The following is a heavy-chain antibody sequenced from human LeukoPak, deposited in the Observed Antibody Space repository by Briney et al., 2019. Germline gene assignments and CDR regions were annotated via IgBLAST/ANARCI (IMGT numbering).Heavy chain of an antibody. V-gene: IGHV3-64*01. J-gene: IGHJ4*02. D-gene: IGHD3-3*01. CDR3: ARGGPETMIGFWSGSDFDY. CDR2: ISSNGGST. Sequence: GGSLRLSCAASGFTFSSYAMHWVRQAPGKGLEYVSAISSNGGSTYYANSVKGRFTISRDNSKNTLYLQMGSLRAEDMAVYYCARGGPETMIGFWSGSDFDYWGQGTLVTVSS. CDR1: GFTFSSYA.